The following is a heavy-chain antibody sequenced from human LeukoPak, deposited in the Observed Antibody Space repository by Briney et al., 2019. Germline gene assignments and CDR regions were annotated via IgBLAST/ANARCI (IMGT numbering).Heavy chain of an antibody. CDR2: IAGSGGNT. Sequence: PGGSLRLSCAASGFTFSTYGMSWVRQAPGKGLEWVSAIAGSGGNTNYADSVKGRFTISRDDSKNALYLQMSSLRADDTAVYYCAKVLPPRGGRSGWYETNDFWGQGTLVTVSS. V-gene: IGHV3-23*01. CDR1: GFTFSTYG. J-gene: IGHJ4*02. D-gene: IGHD6-13*01. CDR3: AKVLPPRGGRSGWYETNDF.